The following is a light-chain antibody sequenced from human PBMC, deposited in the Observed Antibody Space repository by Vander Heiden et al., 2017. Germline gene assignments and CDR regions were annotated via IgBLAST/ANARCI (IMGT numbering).Light chain of an antibody. CDR2: GNT. V-gene: IGLV1-40*01. CDR3: QSYDTSLRVV. J-gene: IGLJ3*02. CDR1: SSK. Sequence: QSVLTQPPSVSGAPGQRVTISCTGSSSKVLIYGNTYRPSGVPDRFSGSQSGTSASLAITGLQAEDEANYYCQSYDTSLRVVFGGGTKLTVL.